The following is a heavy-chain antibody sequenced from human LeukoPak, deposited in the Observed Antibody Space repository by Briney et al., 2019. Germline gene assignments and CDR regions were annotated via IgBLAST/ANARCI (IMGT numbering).Heavy chain of an antibody. V-gene: IGHV5-51*01. CDR1: GYSFTSYW. D-gene: IGHD1-26*01. CDR3: ARHRGGYSYDY. Sequence: GESLKISCKSSGYSFTSYWIGWVRQMPGKGLEWMGIIYPGDSDIRYSPSFRGQVTISTDKSTSTAYLQWSSLKASDTAMYYCARHRGGYSYDYWGQGTLVTVSS. J-gene: IGHJ4*02. CDR2: IYPGDSDI.